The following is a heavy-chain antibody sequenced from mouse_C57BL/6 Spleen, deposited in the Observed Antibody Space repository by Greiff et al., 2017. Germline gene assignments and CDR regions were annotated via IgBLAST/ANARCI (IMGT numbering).Heavy chain of an antibody. D-gene: IGHD4-1*02. V-gene: IGHV1-82*01. J-gene: IGHJ3*01. Sequence: VQLQQSGPELVKPGASVKISCKASGYAFSSSWMNWVKQRPGKGLEWIGRIYPGDGDTNYNGKFKGKATLTADKSSSTAYMQLSSLTSEDSAVYFCARYNWAFAYWGQGTLVTVSA. CDR1: GYAFSSSW. CDR3: ARYNWAFAY. CDR2: IYPGDGDT.